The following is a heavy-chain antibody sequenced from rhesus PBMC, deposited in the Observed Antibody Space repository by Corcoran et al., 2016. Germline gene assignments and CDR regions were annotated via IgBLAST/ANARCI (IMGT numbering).Heavy chain of an antibody. D-gene: IGHD3-28*01. CDR2: IYGNSAST. J-gene: IGHJ4*01. CDR1: GGSISGYYY. CDR3: AREAYDSGADY. Sequence: QVQLQQWGEGLVKPSETLSLTCAVYGGSISGYYYWSWIRQPPGKGLEWIGYIYGNSASTNYNPYLKNRVTLSKDTSKNQFSLKLSSVTAADTAVYYCAREAYDSGADYWGQGVLVTVSS. V-gene: IGHV4-73*01.